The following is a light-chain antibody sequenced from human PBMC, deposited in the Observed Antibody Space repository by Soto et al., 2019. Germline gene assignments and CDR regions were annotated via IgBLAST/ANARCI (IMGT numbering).Light chain of an antibody. V-gene: IGKV1-5*01. J-gene: IGKJ1*01. CDR1: QSISSW. CDR2: DAS. Sequence: DIQRTQSPSTLSASVGDRGSITCRASQSISSWLAWYQQKPGKAPKLLIYDASSLESGVPSRFSGSGSGTEFTLTISSLQPDDFATYYCHQYNSYWTFCQGTKVDIK. CDR3: HQYNSYWT.